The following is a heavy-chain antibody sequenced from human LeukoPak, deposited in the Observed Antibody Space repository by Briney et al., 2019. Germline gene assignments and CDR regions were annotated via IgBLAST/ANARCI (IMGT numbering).Heavy chain of an antibody. J-gene: IGHJ6*03. D-gene: IGHD3-10*01. CDR1: GGSISSNSYY. CDR2: IYYSGST. CDR3: ARQTYYSDSRSPQYYMDV. Sequence: SETLSLTCTVSGGSISSNSYYWGWIRQPPGKGLEWIGSIYYSGSTYYNPSLKSRVTISVDTSKSQFSLKLSSVTAADTAVYYCARQTYYSDSRSPQYYMDVWGKGTTVTISS. V-gene: IGHV4-39*01.